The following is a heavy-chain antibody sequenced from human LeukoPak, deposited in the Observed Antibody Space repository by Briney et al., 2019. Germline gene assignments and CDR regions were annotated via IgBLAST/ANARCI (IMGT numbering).Heavy chain of an antibody. J-gene: IGHJ6*02. D-gene: IGHD2-8*01. V-gene: IGHV1-46*01. Sequence: AASVKVSCKASGYNFISYYMHWVRQAPGQGLDWMGIINPSGGSTSYAQKFQDGVTITRDTSTSTVYMELSSLKSEDTAVYYCAREDVVLVDAVRYYYYGMDVWGQGTTVTVSS. CDR1: GYNFISYY. CDR2: INPSGGST. CDR3: AREDVVLVDAVRYYYYGMDV.